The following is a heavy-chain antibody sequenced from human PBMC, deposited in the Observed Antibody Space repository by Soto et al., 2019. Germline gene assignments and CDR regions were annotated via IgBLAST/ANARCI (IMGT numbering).Heavy chain of an antibody. CDR2: ISWNGGII. D-gene: IGHD4-17*01. Sequence: EVQLVESGGGLVQPGRSLRLSCAASGFSFDDYGMHWVRQAPGKGLDWVSSISWNGGIIGFADSVKGRFTISRDNAKNSLYLQMKILRAEDTALYYGAKDKGEYGDLDAFDIRGQGTMVTVSS. V-gene: IGHV3-9*01. CDR3: AKDKGEYGDLDAFDI. CDR1: GFSFDDYG. J-gene: IGHJ3*02.